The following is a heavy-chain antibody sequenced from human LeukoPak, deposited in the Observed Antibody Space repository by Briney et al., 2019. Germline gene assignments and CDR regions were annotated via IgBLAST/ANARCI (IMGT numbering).Heavy chain of an antibody. J-gene: IGHJ4*02. CDR3: TTWVGAHFDF. CDR1: GFTFSNYA. D-gene: IGHD3-16*01. Sequence: GGSLRLSCAASGFTFSNYAMHWVRQAPGKGLEWVSTIDGPTFRTHYADSVMGRFTISRENSKNTLYLQMKSLRAEDTAVYFCTTWVGAHFDFWGQGTLVTVSS. CDR2: IDGPTFRT. V-gene: IGHV3-23*01.